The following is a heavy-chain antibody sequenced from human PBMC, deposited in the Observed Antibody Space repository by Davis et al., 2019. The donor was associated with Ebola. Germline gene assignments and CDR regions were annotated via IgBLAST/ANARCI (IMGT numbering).Heavy chain of an antibody. CDR1: GFTFSSYS. CDR2: ISSSSSTI. J-gene: IGHJ6*02. D-gene: IGHD2-2*01. Sequence: GESPKIPCAASGFTFSSYSMNWVRQAPGKGLEWVSYISSSSSTIYHADSLKGRFTISRDNAKNSLYLQMNSLRDEDTAVYYCAGLGYCSSTSCLYYYYYGMDVWGQGTTVTVSS. V-gene: IGHV3-48*02. CDR3: AGLGYCSSTSCLYYYYYGMDV.